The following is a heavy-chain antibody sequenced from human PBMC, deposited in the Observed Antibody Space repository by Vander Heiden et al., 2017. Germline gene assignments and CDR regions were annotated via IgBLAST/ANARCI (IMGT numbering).Heavy chain of an antibody. Sequence: EVQLLESGGGLVQPGGPLRLSCAASGFTFSGYVVSWGRQAPGKGVEWGWAISGRSGSTYNADSVKGGFTTSRDKTKNTLCLQMNSLRDEDTAVYYSAKDLFRGIAVARTIWDYWGKGTRGTVPS. CDR3: AKDLFRGIAVARTIWDY. CDR1: GFTFSGYV. V-gene: IGHV3-23*01. D-gene: IGHD6-19*01. CDR2: ISGRSGST. J-gene: IGHJ4*02.